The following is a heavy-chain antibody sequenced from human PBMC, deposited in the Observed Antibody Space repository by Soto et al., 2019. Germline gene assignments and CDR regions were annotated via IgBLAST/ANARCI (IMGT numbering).Heavy chain of an antibody. CDR3: ARPFFPLTMIAL. CDR2: IYYSGST. J-gene: IGHJ3*01. Sequence: QLQLQESGPGLVKPSETLSLTCTVSGGSISSSSYYWGWIRQPPGKGLEWIGSIYYSGSTYYNPSLKSRVTISVDTSKNQFSLKLSSVTAADTAVYYCARPFFPLTMIALWGQGTMVTVSS. D-gene: IGHD3-22*01. V-gene: IGHV4-39*01. CDR1: GGSISSSSYY.